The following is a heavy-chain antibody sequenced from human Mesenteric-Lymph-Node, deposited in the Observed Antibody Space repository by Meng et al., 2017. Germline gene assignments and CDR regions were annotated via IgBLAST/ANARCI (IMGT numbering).Heavy chain of an antibody. CDR3: AREDWGWTGLGCAGF. CDR2: LNSGGDS. CDR1: GLIVSSNY. V-gene: IGHV3-66*02. J-gene: IGHJ1*01. D-gene: IGHD3/OR15-3a*01. Sequence: GESLKISCVGFGLIVSSNYMSWVRQAPGKGLEWVSLLNSGGDSYYADSVKGRFTTSRDNSTNTLYLQMNSLRAEDTAVYYCAREDWGWTGLGCAGFWGQGTLVTVSS.